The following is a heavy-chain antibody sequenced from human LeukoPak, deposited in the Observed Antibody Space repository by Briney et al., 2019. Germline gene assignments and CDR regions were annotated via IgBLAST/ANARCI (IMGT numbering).Heavy chain of an antibody. J-gene: IGHJ3*02. D-gene: IGHD6-19*01. Sequence: SETLSLTCAVYGGSFSGYYWSWIRQPPGKGLEWIGYIYYSGSTNYNPSLKSRVTISVDTSKNQFSLKLSSVTAADAAVYYCARVISSGWDHDAFDIWGQGTMVTVSS. CDR2: IYYSGST. CDR3: ARVISSGWDHDAFDI. V-gene: IGHV4-59*13. CDR1: GGSFSGYY.